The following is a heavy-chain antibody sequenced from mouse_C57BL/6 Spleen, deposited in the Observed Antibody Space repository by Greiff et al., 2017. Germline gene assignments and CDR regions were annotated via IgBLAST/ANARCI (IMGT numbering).Heavy chain of an antibody. CDR2: ISDGGSYT. CDR3: AREGELEVWFAY. D-gene: IGHD4-1*01. J-gene: IGHJ3*01. V-gene: IGHV5-4*01. Sequence: EVKLVESGGGLVKPGGSLKLSCAASGFTFSSYAMSWVRQTPEKRLEWVATISDGGSYTYYPDNVKGRFTISRDNAKNNLYLQMSHLKSEDTAMYYCAREGELEVWFAYWGQGTLVTVSA. CDR1: GFTFSSYA.